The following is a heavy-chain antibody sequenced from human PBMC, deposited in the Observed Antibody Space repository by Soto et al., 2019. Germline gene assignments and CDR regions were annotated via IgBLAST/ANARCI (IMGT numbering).Heavy chain of an antibody. J-gene: IGHJ4*02. CDR3: ARSAAREDYFDY. V-gene: IGHV4-59*08. CDR2: IYYSGST. D-gene: IGHD6-13*01. Sequence: SETLSLTCTVSGGSISSYYWSWIRQPPGKGLEWIGYIYYSGSTNYNPSLKSRVTISVDTSKNQFSLKLSSVTAADTAVYYCARSAAREDYFDYWGQGTLVTVSS. CDR1: GGSISSYY.